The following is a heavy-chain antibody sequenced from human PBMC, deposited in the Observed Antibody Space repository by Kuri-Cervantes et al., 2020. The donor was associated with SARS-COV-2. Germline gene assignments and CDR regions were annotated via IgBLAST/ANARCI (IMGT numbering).Heavy chain of an antibody. V-gene: IGHV3-23*01. D-gene: IGHD6-19*01. J-gene: IGHJ6*03. CDR3: AKASGWSMNYYYYMDV. Sequence: GESLKISCAASGFTFSSYWMSWVHQAPGKGLEWVSAISGSGGSTYYADSVKGRFTISRDNSKNTLYLQMNSLRAEDTAVYYCAKASGWSMNYYYYMDVWGKGTTVTVSS. CDR2: ISGSGGST. CDR1: GFTFSSYW.